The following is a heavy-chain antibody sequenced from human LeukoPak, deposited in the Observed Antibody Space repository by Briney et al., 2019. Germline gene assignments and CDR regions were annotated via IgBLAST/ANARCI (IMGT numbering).Heavy chain of an antibody. CDR2: INTNTGNP. CDR3: ATRQYSSSMDY. Sequence: ASVKVSCKASGGTFSSYAISWVRQALGEGLVWMGWINTNTGNPTYAQGFTGRLVFSLDTSVSTAYLQISSRKAEDTAVYYCATRQYSSSMDYWGQGTLVTVSS. D-gene: IGHD6-13*01. J-gene: IGHJ4*02. V-gene: IGHV7-4-1*02. CDR1: GGTFSSYA.